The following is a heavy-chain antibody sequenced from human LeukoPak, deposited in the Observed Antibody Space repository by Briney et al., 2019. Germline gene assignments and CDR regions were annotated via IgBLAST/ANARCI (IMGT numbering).Heavy chain of an antibody. CDR3: ARHLTMYYYDSSGYYPPNWFDP. V-gene: IGHV1-69*06. J-gene: IGHJ5*02. Sequence: ASVKVSCKASGGTFSSYAISWVRQAPGQGLEWMGGIIPIFGTANYAQKFQGRVTITADTSTSTAYMELRSLRSDDTAVYYCARHLTMYYYDSSGYYPPNWFDPWGQGTLVTVSS. CDR2: IIPIFGTA. CDR1: GGTFSSYA. D-gene: IGHD3-22*01.